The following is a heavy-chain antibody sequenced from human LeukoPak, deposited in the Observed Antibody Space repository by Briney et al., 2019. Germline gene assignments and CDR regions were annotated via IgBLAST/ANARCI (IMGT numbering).Heavy chain of an antibody. J-gene: IGHJ4*02. CDR2: MNPNSGNT. Sequence: ASVKVSCKASGYTFTSYDINWVRQATGQGLEWMGWMNPNSGNTGYAQKFQGRVTMTRNTSISTAYMELSSPRSEDTAVYYCARVKATYYYDSSGYLNPDYWGQGTLVTVSS. V-gene: IGHV1-8*01. CDR1: GYTFTSYD. CDR3: ARVKATYYYDSSGYLNPDY. D-gene: IGHD3-22*01.